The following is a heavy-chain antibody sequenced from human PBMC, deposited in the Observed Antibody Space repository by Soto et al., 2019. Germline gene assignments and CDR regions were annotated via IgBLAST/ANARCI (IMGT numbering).Heavy chain of an antibody. CDR1: GGSISSSSYY. J-gene: IGHJ5*02. CDR3: ARTLLSGWENWFDP. D-gene: IGHD6-19*01. CDR2: IYYSGST. V-gene: IGHV4-39*01. Sequence: SETLSLTCTVSGGSISSSSYYWGWIRQPPGKGLEWIGSIYYSGSTYYNPSLKSRVTISVDTSKNQFSLKLSSVTAADTAVYYCARTLLSGWENWFDPWGQGTLVTVSS.